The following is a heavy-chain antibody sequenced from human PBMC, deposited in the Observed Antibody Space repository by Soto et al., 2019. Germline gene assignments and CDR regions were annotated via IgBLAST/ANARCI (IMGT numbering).Heavy chain of an antibody. V-gene: IGHV3-7*05. D-gene: IGHD5-18*01. CDR1: GFTFRTYW. CDR3: ARDGSTSWYSYDYHGMDV. CDR2: INLDGSEK. Sequence: EVQLVESGGGLVQPVGSLRLSCAASGFTFRTYWLSWVRQVPGKGLEWVANINLDGSEKNYVDSVKGRFTISRDNARNSLYLQMSSLRAEDTALYYCARDGSTSWYSYDYHGMDVWGQGTTVTVSS. J-gene: IGHJ6*02.